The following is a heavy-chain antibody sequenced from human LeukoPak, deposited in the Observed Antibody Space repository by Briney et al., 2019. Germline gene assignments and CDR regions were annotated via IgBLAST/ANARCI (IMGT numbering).Heavy chain of an antibody. D-gene: IGHD6-13*01. J-gene: IGHJ4*02. CDR1: GFTFSSYS. Sequence: GGSLRLSCAASGFTFSSYSMNWVRQAPGKGLEWVANIKQDGSEKYYVDSVKGRFTISRDNAKTSLYLQMNSLRAEDTAVYYCAREGAAAGQSDYWGQGTLVTVSS. V-gene: IGHV3-7*01. CDR2: IKQDGSEK. CDR3: AREGAAAGQSDY.